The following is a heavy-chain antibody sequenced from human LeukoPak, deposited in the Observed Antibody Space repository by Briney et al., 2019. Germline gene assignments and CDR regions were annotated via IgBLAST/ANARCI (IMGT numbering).Heavy chain of an antibody. D-gene: IGHD3-10*01. Sequence: GASVKVSCKVSGYTLTELSMHWVRQAPGKGLERMGGFDPEDGEAIYAQKFQGRVTMTEDTSTDTAYMELSSLRSEDTAVYYCATVSDAVLWFGELPNYYYGMDVWGQGTTVTVSS. V-gene: IGHV1-24*01. CDR2: FDPEDGEA. CDR3: ATVSDAVLWFGELPNYYYGMDV. J-gene: IGHJ6*02. CDR1: GYTLTELS.